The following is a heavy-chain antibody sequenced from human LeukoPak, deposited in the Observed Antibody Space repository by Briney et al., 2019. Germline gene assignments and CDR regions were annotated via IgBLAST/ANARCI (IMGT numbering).Heavy chain of an antibody. Sequence: PSETLSLTCAVYGGSFSCYYWSWIRQPPGKGLEWIGEIKHSGRTNYNPSRKSRVTISVGTSKNQFSLKRSPVTAADTAVYYCAREGKKAHYSGSGSYYNRAFDYWGQGTLVTVPS. D-gene: IGHD3-10*01. CDR1: GGSFSCYY. V-gene: IGHV4-34*01. CDR2: IKHSGRT. J-gene: IGHJ4*02. CDR3: AREGKKAHYSGSGSYYNRAFDY.